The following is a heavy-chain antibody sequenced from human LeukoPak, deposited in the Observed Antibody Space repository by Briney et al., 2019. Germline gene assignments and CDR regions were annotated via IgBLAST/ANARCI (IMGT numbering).Heavy chain of an antibody. J-gene: IGHJ4*02. Sequence: SVKVSCKASGGTFSSYTISWVRQAPGQGLEWMGRIIPILGIANYAQKFQGRVTITADKSTSTAYMELSSLRSEDTAVYYCARGDYGSGSYYNGAAYWGQGTLATVSS. V-gene: IGHV1-69*02. CDR3: ARGDYGSGSYYNGAAY. CDR1: GGTFSSYT. D-gene: IGHD3-10*01. CDR2: IIPILGIA.